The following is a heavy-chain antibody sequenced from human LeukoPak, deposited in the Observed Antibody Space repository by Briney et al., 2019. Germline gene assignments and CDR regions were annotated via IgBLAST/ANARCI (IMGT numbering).Heavy chain of an antibody. CDR2: INPNSGGT. Sequence: GASVKVSCKASGYTFTGYYMHWVRQAPGQGLEWMGWINPNSGGTNYAQKFQGRVTMTRDTSISTAYMELSRLRSDDTAVYYCARVRTYYDILTGYSGAKAFDYWGQGTLVTVSS. J-gene: IGHJ4*02. D-gene: IGHD3-9*01. CDR3: ARVRTYYDILTGYSGAKAFDY. V-gene: IGHV1-2*02. CDR1: GYTFTGYY.